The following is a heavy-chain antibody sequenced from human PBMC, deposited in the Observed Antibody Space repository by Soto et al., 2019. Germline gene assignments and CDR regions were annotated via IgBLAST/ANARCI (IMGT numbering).Heavy chain of an antibody. Sequence: EVQLVESGGVSVQPGGSLRLSCTASGFTLSNYWMHWVRQAPGKGLVWVSRINTDGSTTTYADSVKGRFTISRDNAKNTLYLQTNSLRDEDTAVYYCVRIRRGDGYTFGYWCQGTLVTVSS. V-gene: IGHV3-74*01. D-gene: IGHD5-12*01. CDR3: VRIRRGDGYTFGY. CDR2: INTDGSTT. J-gene: IGHJ4*02. CDR1: GFTLSNYW.